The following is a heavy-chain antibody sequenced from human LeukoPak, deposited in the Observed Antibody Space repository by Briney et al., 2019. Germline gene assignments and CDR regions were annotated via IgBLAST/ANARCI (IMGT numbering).Heavy chain of an antibody. J-gene: IGHJ2*01. CDR2: IYHSGST. CDR1: GYSISSGYY. CDR3: ARDFGKVSDL. Sequence: SETLSLTCTVSGYSISSGYYWGWIRQPPGKGLEWIGSIYHSGSTYYNPSLKSRVTISVDTSKNQFSLKLSSVTAADTAVYYCARDFGKVSDLWGRGTLVTVSS. V-gene: IGHV4-38-2*02. D-gene: IGHD4-23*01.